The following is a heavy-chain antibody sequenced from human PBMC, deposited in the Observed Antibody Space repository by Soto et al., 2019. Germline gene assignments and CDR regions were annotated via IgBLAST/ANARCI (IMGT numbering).Heavy chain of an antibody. Sequence: SETLSLTCTVSGGSISSYYWSWIRQPPGKGLEWIGYIYYSGSTNYNPSLKSRVTISVDTSKNQFSLKLSSVTAADTAVYYCARLVTMIVGDAFDIWGQGTMVTVS. J-gene: IGHJ3*02. D-gene: IGHD3-22*01. CDR1: GGSISSYY. CDR2: IYYSGST. V-gene: IGHV4-59*08. CDR3: ARLVTMIVGDAFDI.